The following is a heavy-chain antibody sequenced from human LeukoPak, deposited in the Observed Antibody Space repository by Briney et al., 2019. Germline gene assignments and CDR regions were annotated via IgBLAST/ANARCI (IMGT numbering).Heavy chain of an antibody. Sequence: ASVKVSCKASGYTFTSYYMHWVRQAPGQGLEWVGIINPSGGSTSYAQKFQGRVTMTRDTSTSTVYMELSSLRSEDTAVYYCAREVITMVRDKKNYFDYWGQGTLVTVSS. CDR1: GYTFTSYY. CDR2: INPSGGST. J-gene: IGHJ4*02. V-gene: IGHV1-46*01. CDR3: AREVITMVRDKKNYFDY. D-gene: IGHD3-10*01.